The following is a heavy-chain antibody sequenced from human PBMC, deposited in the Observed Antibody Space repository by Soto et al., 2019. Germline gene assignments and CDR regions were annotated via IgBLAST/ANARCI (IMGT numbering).Heavy chain of an antibody. Sequence: EVHLVESGGGVVQPGGSLSLSCAASGFTFDDHNMHWIRQAPGKGLEWVSLVSWDGDTTYYADSVKGRFTISRDNSENSLYLQMSGLTTEDTALYYCASSQGDYWGQGTLVTVSS. CDR1: GFTFDDHN. V-gene: IGHV3-43*01. CDR2: VSWDGDTT. CDR3: ASSQGDY. J-gene: IGHJ4*02.